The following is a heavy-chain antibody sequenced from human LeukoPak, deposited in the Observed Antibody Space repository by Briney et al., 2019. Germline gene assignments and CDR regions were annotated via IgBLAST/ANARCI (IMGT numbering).Heavy chain of an antibody. CDR1: GYIFTGHY. CDR2: INPKTGGT. Sequence: SVKVSCKASGYIFTGHYMNWVRQVPGQGLKWMGRINPKTGGTNYAQNFQGRVTMTRDTSISTTYMELSRLRPDDTAVYYCARVGDGLNDGFDIWGQGTMVTVSS. J-gene: IGHJ3*02. D-gene: IGHD5-24*01. V-gene: IGHV1-2*06. CDR3: ARVGDGLNDGFDI.